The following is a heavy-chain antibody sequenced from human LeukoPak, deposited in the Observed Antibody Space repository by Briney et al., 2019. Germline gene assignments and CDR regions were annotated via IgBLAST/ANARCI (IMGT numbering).Heavy chain of an antibody. D-gene: IGHD6-13*01. CDR2: IYYSGST. CDR3: ARTLAAARERSVWPLFDY. CDR1: GGSTNYYY. J-gene: IGHJ4*02. Sequence: SETLSLTCTVSGGSTNYYYWSWIRQPPGKGLEWIGYIYYSGSTYYNPSLKSRVTISVDTSKNQFSLKLSSVTAADTAVYYCARTLAAARERSVWPLFDYWGQGTLVTVSS. V-gene: IGHV4-30-4*01.